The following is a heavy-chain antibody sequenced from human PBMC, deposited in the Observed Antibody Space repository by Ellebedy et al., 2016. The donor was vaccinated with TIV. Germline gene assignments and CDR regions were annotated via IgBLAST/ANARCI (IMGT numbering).Heavy chain of an antibody. J-gene: IGHJ4*02. CDR3: ARGGFDAYYLDY. CDR1: GFTFSRYW. Sequence: GESLKISCVVSGFTFSRYWMHWVRQAPGKGLVWVSRINRDGTTTDYAGSVEGRVTISRDNAKNTVYLHMNSLRADDTAVYDCARGGFDAYYLDYWGQGILVTVSS. CDR2: INRDGTTT. V-gene: IGHV3-74*01.